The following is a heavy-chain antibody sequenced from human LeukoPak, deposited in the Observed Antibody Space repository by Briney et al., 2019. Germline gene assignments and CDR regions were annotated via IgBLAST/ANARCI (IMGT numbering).Heavy chain of an antibody. CDR3: AREVGAYHDVFDI. CDR2: INHSGST. J-gene: IGHJ3*02. CDR1: GGSFSGYY. Sequence: SETLSLTCAVYGGSFSGYYWSWIRQPPGKGLEWIGEINHSGSTNYNPSLKSRVTISVDTSKNQFSLKLSSVTAADTAVYYCAREVGAYHDVFDIWGQGTMVTVSS. V-gene: IGHV4-34*01. D-gene: IGHD1-26*01.